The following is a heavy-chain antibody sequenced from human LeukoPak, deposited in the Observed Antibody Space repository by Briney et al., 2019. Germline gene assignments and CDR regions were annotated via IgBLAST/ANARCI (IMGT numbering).Heavy chain of an antibody. D-gene: IGHD5-18*01. V-gene: IGHV3-30*02. CDR3: VKDPKKGCSYGYVFYYYYMDV. J-gene: IGHJ6*03. CDR2: IRYDGSNK. CDR1: GFTFSTYG. Sequence: GGSLRLSCAASGFTFSTYGMHWVRQAPGKGLEWVAFIRYDGSNKYYADSVKGRFTISRDNSKNTLYLQMNSLRAEDTAVYYCVKDPKKGCSYGYVFYYYYMDVWGKGTTVTISS.